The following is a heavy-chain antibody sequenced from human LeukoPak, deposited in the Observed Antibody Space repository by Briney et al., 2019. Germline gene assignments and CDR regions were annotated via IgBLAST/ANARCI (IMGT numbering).Heavy chain of an antibody. D-gene: IGHD3-16*01. CDR3: AREGGPYRPLDY. Sequence: PSETLSLTCDVSGGSITQTNYWIWVRQPPGKGLEWIGEVNLQGSTNYNPSLMGRVAISVDTSENHVSLQLTSVTAADTAVYYCAREGGPYRPLDYSGQGTLVTVS. V-gene: IGHV4-4*02. J-gene: IGHJ4*02. CDR2: VNLQGST. CDR1: GGSITQTNY.